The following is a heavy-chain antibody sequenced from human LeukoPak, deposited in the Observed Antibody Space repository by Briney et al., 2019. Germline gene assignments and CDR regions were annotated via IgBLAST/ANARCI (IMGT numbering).Heavy chain of an antibody. D-gene: IGHD1-26*01. V-gene: IGHV3-15*01. CDR2: IKSKTDGGTT. CDR1: GFTFSNAW. J-gene: IGHJ3*02. Sequence: GGSLRLSCAASGFTFSNAWMSWVRQAPGKGLEWVGRIKSKTDGGTTDYAAPVKGRFTISRDDSKNTLYLQMNSLKTEDTAVYYCMVGALQGAFDIWGQGTMVTVSS. CDR3: MVGALQGAFDI.